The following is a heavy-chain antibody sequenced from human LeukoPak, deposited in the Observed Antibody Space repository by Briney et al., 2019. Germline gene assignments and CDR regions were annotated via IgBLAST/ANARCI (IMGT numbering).Heavy chain of an antibody. D-gene: IGHD1-14*01. J-gene: IGHJ5*02. CDR3: ARQSWGPITIENWFDP. CDR2: MNPNSGNT. Sequence: ASVKVSCKASGYTFTSYDINWVRQATGQGLEWMGWMNPNSGNTGYAQKFQGRVTMTRNTSISTAYMELSSLRSEDTAVYYCARQSWGPITIENWFDPWGQGTLVTVSP. V-gene: IGHV1-8*01. CDR1: GYTFTSYD.